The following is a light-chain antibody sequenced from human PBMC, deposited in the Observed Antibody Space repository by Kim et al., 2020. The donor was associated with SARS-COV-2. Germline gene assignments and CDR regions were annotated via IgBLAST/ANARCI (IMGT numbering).Light chain of an antibody. CDR3: EKYTGWPPA. J-gene: IGKJ3*01. Sequence: VSPGERVTLSCRVSENVGDAVAWYRQKPGQAPRLLIFDASSRATGVSDTFSGSRSGTDFTLTISSVQPEDFGVYYCEKYTGWPPAFGPGTKVDIK. V-gene: IGKV3-15*01. CDR1: ENVGDA. CDR2: DAS.